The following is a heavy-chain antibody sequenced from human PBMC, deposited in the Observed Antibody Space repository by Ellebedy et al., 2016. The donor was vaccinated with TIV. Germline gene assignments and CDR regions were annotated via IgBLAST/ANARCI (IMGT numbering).Heavy chain of an antibody. CDR1: GYTFTGYY. V-gene: IGHV1-2*02. Sequence: ASVKVSXKASGYTFTGYYMHWVRQAPGQGLEWMGWINPNSGGTNYAQKFQGRVTMTRDTSISTAYMELSRLRSDDTAVYYCARGLKGQWLVLNYWGQGTLVTVSS. J-gene: IGHJ4*02. D-gene: IGHD6-19*01. CDR2: INPNSGGT. CDR3: ARGLKGQWLVLNY.